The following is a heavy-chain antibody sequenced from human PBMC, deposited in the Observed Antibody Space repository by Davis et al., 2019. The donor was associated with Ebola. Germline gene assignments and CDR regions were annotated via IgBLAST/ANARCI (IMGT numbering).Heavy chain of an antibody. V-gene: IGHV3-7*01. CDR2: IKQDGSGK. CDR3: ARDTYYYGSGSYYNWGFFDY. Sequence: GESLKISCAASGFTFSSYAMHWVRLAPGKGLEWVANIKQDGSGKYYVDSVKGRFTISRDNAKNSLYLQMNSLRAEDTAVYYCARDTYYYGSGSYYNWGFFDYWGQGTLVTVSS. J-gene: IGHJ4*02. CDR1: GFTFSSYA. D-gene: IGHD3-10*01.